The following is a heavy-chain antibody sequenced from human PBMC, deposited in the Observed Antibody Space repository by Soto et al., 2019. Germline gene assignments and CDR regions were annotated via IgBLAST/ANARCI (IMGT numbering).Heavy chain of an antibody. J-gene: IGHJ6*03. CDR2: ISGSGVGT. CDR1: GFAFSSYA. D-gene: IGHD6-6*01. CDR3: ARRARPDFYYMDV. Sequence: PGGSLRLSCAASGFAFSSYAMSWVRQAPGKGLECVSGISGSGVGTYYANSVQGRFTISRDNSKNTVYLQMGSLRPEDMAVYYCARRARPDFYYMDVWGKGTTVTVSS. V-gene: IGHV3-64*01.